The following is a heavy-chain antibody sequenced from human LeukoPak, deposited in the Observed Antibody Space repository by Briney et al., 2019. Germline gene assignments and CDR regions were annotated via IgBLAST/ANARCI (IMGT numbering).Heavy chain of an antibody. CDR3: ARDLANYDILTGNFGWFDP. D-gene: IGHD3-9*01. CDR1: GDSISSGDYY. V-gene: IGHV4-30-4*01. J-gene: IGHJ5*02. CDR2: IYYSGIT. Sequence: SETLSLACTVSGDSISSGDYYWRWIRQPPGKGLEWIGYIYYSGITSYNPSLKSRLTISVDTSKNQFSLKLSSVTAADTAVYYCARDLANYDILTGNFGWFDPWGQGTLVTVSS.